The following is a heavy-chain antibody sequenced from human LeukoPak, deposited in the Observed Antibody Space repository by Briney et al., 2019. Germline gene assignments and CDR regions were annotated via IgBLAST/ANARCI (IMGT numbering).Heavy chain of an antibody. V-gene: IGHV1-24*01. CDR2: FDPEDGET. CDR3: ARERGYSYGCFDY. CDR1: GYTLTELS. J-gene: IGHJ4*02. Sequence: ASVKVSCKVSGYTLTELSMHWVRQAPGKGLEWMGGFDPEDGETIYAQKFQGRVTMTRDTSISTAYMELSRLRSDDTAVYYCARERGYSYGCFDYWGQGTLVTVSS. D-gene: IGHD5-18*01.